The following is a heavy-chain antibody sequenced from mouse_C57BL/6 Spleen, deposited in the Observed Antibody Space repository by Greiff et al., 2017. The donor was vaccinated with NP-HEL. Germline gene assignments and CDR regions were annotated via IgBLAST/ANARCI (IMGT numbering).Heavy chain of an antibody. J-gene: IGHJ2*01. CDR3: ALYGNYEDY. CDR1: GYSITSGYY. V-gene: IGHV3-6*01. CDR2: ISYDGSN. Sequence: EVKLQESGPGLVKPSQSLSLTCSVTGYSITSGYYWNWIRQFPGNKLEWMGYISYDGSNNYNPSLKNRISITRDTSKNQFFLKLNSVTTEDTATYYCALYGNYEDYWGQGTTLTVSS. D-gene: IGHD2-1*01.